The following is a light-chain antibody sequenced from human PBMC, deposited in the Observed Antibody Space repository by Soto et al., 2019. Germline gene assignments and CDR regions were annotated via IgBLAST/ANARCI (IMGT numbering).Light chain of an antibody. CDR3: GADHGSGSNFVYLV. V-gene: IGLV9-49*01. CDR1: SGYSNYK. Sequence: QSVLTQPPSASASLGASVTLTCTLSSGYSNYKVDWYQQRPGKGPRFVMRVGTGGIVGSKGDGIPDRFSVLGSGLNRYLTINNIQEEDESDYHCGADHGSGSNFVYLVFGGGTKVTVL. CDR2: VGTGGIVG. J-gene: IGLJ2*01.